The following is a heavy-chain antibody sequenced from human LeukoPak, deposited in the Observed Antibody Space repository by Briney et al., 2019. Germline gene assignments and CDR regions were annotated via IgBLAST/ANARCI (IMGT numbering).Heavy chain of an antibody. CDR2: INPNGGGT. V-gene: IGHV1-2*02. CDR1: GYTFTGYY. CDR3: ARGSTLGGSYLFDY. Sequence: GASVKVSCKASGYTFTGYYMHWVRQAPGQGLEWMGWINPNGGGTNYAQKFQGRVTMTRDTSISTAYMELSRLRSDDTAVYYCARGSTLGGSYLFDYWGQGTLVTVSS. J-gene: IGHJ4*02. D-gene: IGHD1-26*01.